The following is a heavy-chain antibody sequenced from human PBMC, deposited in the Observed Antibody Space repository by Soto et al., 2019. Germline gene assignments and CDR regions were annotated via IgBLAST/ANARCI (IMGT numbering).Heavy chain of an antibody. J-gene: IGHJ6*02. CDR3: ARHAGYYHLFDGMDV. V-gene: IGHV4-39*01. CDR2: IYYSGST. Sequence: SETLSLTCTVSGGSISSSSYYWGWIHQPPGKGLEWIGSIYYSGSTYYNPSLKSRVTISVDTSKNQFSLKLSSVTAADTAVYYCARHAGYYHLFDGMDVWGQGTTVTVSS. CDR1: GGSISSSSYY. D-gene: IGHD3-3*01.